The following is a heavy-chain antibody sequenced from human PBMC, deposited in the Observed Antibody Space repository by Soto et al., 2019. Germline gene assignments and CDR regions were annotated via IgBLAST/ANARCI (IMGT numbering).Heavy chain of an antibody. Sequence: SETLSLTCTVSGGSISSSSYYWGWIRQPPGKGLEWIGSIYYSGSTYYNPSLKSRVTISVDTSKNQFSLKLSSVTAADTAVYYCASRIAAAGTPLWFDPWGQGTLVTVS. D-gene: IGHD6-13*01. V-gene: IGHV4-39*01. CDR3: ASRIAAAGTPLWFDP. CDR2: IYYSGST. J-gene: IGHJ5*02. CDR1: GGSISSSSYY.